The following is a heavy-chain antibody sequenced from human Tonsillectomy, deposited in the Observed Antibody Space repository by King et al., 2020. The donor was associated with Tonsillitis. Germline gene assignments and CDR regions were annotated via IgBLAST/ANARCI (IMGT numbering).Heavy chain of an antibody. CDR3: AREPQWLWGGFDY. Sequence: HVQLQESGPGLVKPSETLSLTCTVSGGSISSYYWSWIRQPPGKGLEWIGYIYYSGSTNYNPSLKSRVTISADTSKNQFSLKLSSVTAADTAVYYCAREPQWLWGGFDYWGQGTLVTVSS. V-gene: IGHV4-59*01. J-gene: IGHJ4*02. CDR2: IYYSGST. CDR1: GGSISSYY. D-gene: IGHD6-19*01.